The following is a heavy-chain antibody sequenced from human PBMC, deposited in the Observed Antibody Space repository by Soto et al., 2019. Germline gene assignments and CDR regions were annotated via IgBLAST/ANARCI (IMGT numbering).Heavy chain of an antibody. CDR2: IIPIFGTA. Sequence: SVKVSCKASGGTFSSYAISWVRQAPGQGLEWMGGIIPIFGTANYAQKFQGRVTITADKSTSTAYMELSSLRSEDTAVYYCARASGYDPRSYYFDYWGQRTLVTVSS. CDR1: GGTFSSYA. CDR3: ARASGYDPRSYYFDY. J-gene: IGHJ4*02. V-gene: IGHV1-69*06. D-gene: IGHD5-12*01.